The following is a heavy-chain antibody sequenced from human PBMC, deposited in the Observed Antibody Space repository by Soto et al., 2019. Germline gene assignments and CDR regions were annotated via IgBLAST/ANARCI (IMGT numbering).Heavy chain of an antibody. V-gene: IGHV1-24*01. D-gene: IGHD1-1*01. CDR3: ATVYNWNDSRPDY. Sequence: ASVKVSCKVSGYTLTELSMHWVRQAPGKGLEWMGGFDPEDGETIYAQKFQGRVTMTEDTSTDTAYMELSSLRSEDTAVYYWATVYNWNDSRPDYWGQGTLVTVSS. CDR1: GYTLTELS. CDR2: FDPEDGET. J-gene: IGHJ4*02.